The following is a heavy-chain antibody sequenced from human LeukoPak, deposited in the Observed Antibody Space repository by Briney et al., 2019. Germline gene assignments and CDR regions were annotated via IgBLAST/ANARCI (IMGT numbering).Heavy chain of an antibody. CDR3: ARGFSSGWVPFDY. V-gene: IGHV3-30*04. J-gene: IGHJ4*02. Sequence: GGPPRLSCAASGFTFSSYAMHWVRQAPGKGLEWVAVIPYDGSNKYYADSVKGRFTISRDNSKNTLYLQMNSLRAEDTAVYYCARGFSSGWVPFDYWGQGTLVTVSS. CDR2: IPYDGSNK. CDR1: GFTFSSYA. D-gene: IGHD6-19*01.